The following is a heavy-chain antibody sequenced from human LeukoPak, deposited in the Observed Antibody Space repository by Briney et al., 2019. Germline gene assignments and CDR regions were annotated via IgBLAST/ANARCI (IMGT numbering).Heavy chain of an antibody. Sequence: SVKVSCKASGGTFSSYAISWVRQAPGQGLEWMGGIIPIFGTANYAQKFQGRVTITADKSTSTAYMELSSLRPEDTAVYYCAKGSGYEAQYYYYYMDVWGKGTTVTVSS. V-gene: IGHV1-69*06. J-gene: IGHJ6*03. CDR2: IIPIFGTA. CDR1: GGTFSSYA. CDR3: AKGSGYEAQYYYYYMDV. D-gene: IGHD5-12*01.